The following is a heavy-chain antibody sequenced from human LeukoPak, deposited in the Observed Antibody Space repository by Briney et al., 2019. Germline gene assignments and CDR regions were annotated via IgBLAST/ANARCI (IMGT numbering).Heavy chain of an antibody. D-gene: IGHD2-8*01. CDR2: LNGDGTNI. CDR3: ARSQSGVFDV. V-gene: IGHV3-74*01. J-gene: IGHJ3*01. Sequence: GSLRLSCVASGFTFSNYWMQWVRQVPGKGLVWVSRLNGDGTNIIYADSVKGRFTISRDNAENTLYLQMNSLRAEDTALYYCARSQSGVFDVWGQGTMVTVSS. CDR1: GFTFSNYW.